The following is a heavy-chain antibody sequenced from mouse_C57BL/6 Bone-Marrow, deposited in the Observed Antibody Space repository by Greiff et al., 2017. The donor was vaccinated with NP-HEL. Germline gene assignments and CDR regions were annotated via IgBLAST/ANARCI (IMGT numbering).Heavy chain of an antibody. Sequence: VQLQQSGPVLVKPGASVKMSCKASGYTFTDYYMNWVKQSHGKSLEWIGVINPYNGGTSYNQKFKGKATLTVDKSSSTAYMELNSLTSEDSAVYYCARVKPDYDGMDYWDQGTSVTVSS. CDR2: INPYNGGT. D-gene: IGHD6-1*01. CDR1: GYTFTDYY. CDR3: ARVKPDYDGMDY. V-gene: IGHV1-19*01. J-gene: IGHJ4*01.